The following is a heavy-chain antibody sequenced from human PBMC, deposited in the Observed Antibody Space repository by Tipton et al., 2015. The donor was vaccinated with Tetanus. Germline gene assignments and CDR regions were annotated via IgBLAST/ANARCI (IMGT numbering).Heavy chain of an antibody. CDR2: VSYSGRT. CDR1: GDSMTKYY. D-gene: IGHD6-13*01. Sequence: TLSLTCTVSGDSMTKYYWSWIRQPPGKGLEWLAYVSYSGRTNSNYSLKSRITISQDTSKNQFSLQLTSVTAADTAVYFCAGVTAQRTELYFDHWGQGTLVTVSS. V-gene: IGHV4-59*01. J-gene: IGHJ4*02. CDR3: AGVTAQRTELYFDH.